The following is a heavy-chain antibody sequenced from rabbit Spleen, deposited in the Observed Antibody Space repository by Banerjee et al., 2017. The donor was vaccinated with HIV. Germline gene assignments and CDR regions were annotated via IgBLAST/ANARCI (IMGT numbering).Heavy chain of an antibody. D-gene: IGHD4-1*01. CDR1: GFSFSDRDV. CDR2: INTATGKA. J-gene: IGHJ6*01. V-gene: IGHV1S45*01. Sequence: QEQLEESGGGLVKPEGSLTLTCKASGFSFSDRDVMCWVRQAPGKGLEWIACINTATGKAVYATWAKGRFTISTTSSTTVTLQVTSLTVADTASYFCARVSETSGWGEDLWGQGTLVTVS. CDR3: ARVSETSGWGEDL.